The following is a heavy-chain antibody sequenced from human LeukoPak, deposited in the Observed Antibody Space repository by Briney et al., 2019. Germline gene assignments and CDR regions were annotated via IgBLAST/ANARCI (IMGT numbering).Heavy chain of an antibody. CDR3: ARVIAVAGRSPLGY. CDR2: MNPNSGNT. CDR1: GYTFTSYD. V-gene: IGHV1-8*01. J-gene: IGHJ4*02. Sequence: VSVKVSCKASGYTFTSYDINWVRQATGQGLEWMGWMNPNSGNTGYAQKFQGRVTMTRNTSISTAYMELSSLRSEDTAVYYCARVIAVAGRSPLGYWGQGTLVTVSS. D-gene: IGHD6-19*01.